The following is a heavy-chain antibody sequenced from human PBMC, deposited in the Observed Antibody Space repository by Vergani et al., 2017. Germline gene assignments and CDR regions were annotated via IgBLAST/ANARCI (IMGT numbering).Heavy chain of an antibody. CDR3: ARVDIVAEAFDY. D-gene: IGHD5-12*01. CDR2: IYYSGST. J-gene: IGHJ4*02. Sequence: QVQLQESGPGLVKPSETLSLTCTVSGGSISSSSYYWGWIRQPPGKGLEWIGSIYYSGSTNYNPSLKSRVTISVDTSKNQFSLKLSSVTAADTAVYYCARVDIVAEAFDYWGQGTLVTVSS. V-gene: IGHV4-39*07. CDR1: GGSISSSSYY.